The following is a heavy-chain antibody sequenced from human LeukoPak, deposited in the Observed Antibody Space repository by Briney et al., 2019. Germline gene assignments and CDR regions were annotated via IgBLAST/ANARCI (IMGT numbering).Heavy chain of an antibody. Sequence: GGSLRLSCAASGFTFSSYEMNWVRRAPGKGLEWVSYISSSGSTIYYADSVKGRFTISRDNAKNSLYLQMNSLRAEDTAVYYCARDRIAAAGTEYYYYGMDVWGKGTTVTVSS. J-gene: IGHJ6*04. CDR1: GFTFSSYE. D-gene: IGHD6-13*01. CDR3: ARDRIAAAGTEYYYYGMDV. V-gene: IGHV3-48*03. CDR2: ISSSGSTI.